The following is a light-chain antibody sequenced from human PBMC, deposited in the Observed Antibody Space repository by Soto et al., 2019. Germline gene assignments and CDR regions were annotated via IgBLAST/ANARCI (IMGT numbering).Light chain of an antibody. Sequence: DVVMTQTPLSLSVAPGQPASISCKSSQSLLHITGETFLFWYLQKPGQSPQLLIYEVSTRVSGVPDRFCGSGSGTDFTLEISRVETDDVRIYYCMQSTQLPPTFGQGTRLEIK. CDR2: EVS. CDR3: MQSTQLPPT. CDR1: QSLLHITGETF. J-gene: IGKJ5*01. V-gene: IGKV2D-29*02.